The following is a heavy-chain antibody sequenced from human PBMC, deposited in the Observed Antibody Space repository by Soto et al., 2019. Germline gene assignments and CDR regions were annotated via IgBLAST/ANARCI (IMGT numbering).Heavy chain of an antibody. D-gene: IGHD2-15*01. CDR2: ISSSSRYI. Sequence: PGGSLRLSCAASGFNFSSYTMNWVRQAPGEGLEWVSSISSSSRYIYYADSVKGRFTISRDDAKNSLSLQMNSLRAEDTAVYYCARDRCRGASCYQTYAFDIWGQGTMVTVSS. CDR3: ARDRCRGASCYQTYAFDI. CDR1: GFNFSSYT. J-gene: IGHJ3*02. V-gene: IGHV3-21*01.